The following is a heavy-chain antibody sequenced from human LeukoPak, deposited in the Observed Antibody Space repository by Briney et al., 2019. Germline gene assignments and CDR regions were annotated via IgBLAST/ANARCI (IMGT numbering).Heavy chain of an antibody. J-gene: IGHJ5*02. CDR2: IIPILGIA. CDR3: ARGGPYYESTNNGCDP. D-gene: IGHD3-22*01. V-gene: IGHV1-69*02. CDR1: GGTFSSYT. Sequence: ASVKVSCKASGGTFSSYTISWVRQAPGQGLEWMGRIIPILGIANYAQKFQGRVTITADKSTSTAYMELSSLRSEDTAVYYCARGGPYYESTNNGCDPGGQGTLVRLL.